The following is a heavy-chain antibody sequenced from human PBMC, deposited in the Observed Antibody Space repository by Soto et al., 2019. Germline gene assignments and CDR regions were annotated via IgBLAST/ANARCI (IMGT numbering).Heavy chain of an antibody. CDR2: IYTSGST. CDR1: GGSISSYY. CDR3: ARGIGVRWLAAYGRDGMDV. V-gene: IGHV4-4*07. Sequence: QVQLQESGPGLVKPSETLSLTCTVSGGSISSYYWSWIRQPAGKGLEWIGRIYTSGSTNYNPSLKSRVTMSVDTSKNQFSLKLSSVTAADTAVYYCARGIGVRWLAAYGRDGMDVWGQGTTVTVSS. D-gene: IGHD6-19*01. J-gene: IGHJ6*02.